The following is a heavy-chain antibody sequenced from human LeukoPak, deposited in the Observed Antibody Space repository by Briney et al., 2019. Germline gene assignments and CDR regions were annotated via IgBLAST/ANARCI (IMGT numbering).Heavy chain of an antibody. CDR3: ATSRGYCRSSSCPTSALDY. Sequence: GGSLRLSCAASGFKFSNYGMHWVRQAPGRGLEWVALIWYDGSDKFYADSVKGRFTISRDNSNNTLYLQMNSLRAEDTAVYYCATSRGYCRSSSCPTSALDYWGQGTLVTVSS. CDR1: GFKFSNYG. J-gene: IGHJ4*02. V-gene: IGHV3-33*01. CDR2: IWYDGSDK. D-gene: IGHD2-2*01.